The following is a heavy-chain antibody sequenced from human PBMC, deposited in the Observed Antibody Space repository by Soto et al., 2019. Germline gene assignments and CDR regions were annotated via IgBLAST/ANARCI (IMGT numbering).Heavy chain of an antibody. CDR1: GYTFTSYG. CDR2: ISAYNGNT. D-gene: IGHD3-3*01. CDR3: ARDHATEGYYDFWSGYPYLDY. J-gene: IGHJ4*02. V-gene: IGHV1-18*01. Sequence: VASVKVSCKASGYTFTSYGISWVRQAPGQGLEWMGWISAYNGNTNYAQKLQGRVTMTTDTSTSTAYMELRSLRSDDTAVYYCARDHATEGYYDFWSGYPYLDYWGQGTLVTVSS.